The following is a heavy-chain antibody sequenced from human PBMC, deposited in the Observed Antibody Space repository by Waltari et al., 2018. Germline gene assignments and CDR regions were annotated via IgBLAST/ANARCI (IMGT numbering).Heavy chain of an antibody. Sequence: EVQLVESGGGLVQPGGSLRLSCAASGFTFGNYWMSWVRQAPGKGLEWVANINQDGSTKNSMDSVKGRFTISRYNADNSLYLQLNSLRAEDTAFYYCARVVSRTRQFDPWGQGTLVTVSP. CDR3: ARVVSRTRQFDP. CDR2: INQDGSTK. J-gene: IGHJ5*02. D-gene: IGHD1-7*01. V-gene: IGHV3-7*04. CDR1: GFTFGNYW.